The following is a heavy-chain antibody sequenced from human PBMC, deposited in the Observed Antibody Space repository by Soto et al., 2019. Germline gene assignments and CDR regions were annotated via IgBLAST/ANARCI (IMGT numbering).Heavy chain of an antibody. CDR3: GRERNWQRRDLY. J-gene: IGHJ4*02. CDR1: GYTFTGHY. D-gene: IGHD1-1*01. CDR2: ISCETGGT. Sequence: ASVYVSCKASGYTFTGHYIHWVRQAPEQGPEWMGEISCETGGTKYAQKFQGRVTMTRDTSITKVYMELSKLSPDDTAVYYCGRERNWQRRDLYWGQGTLVNVSS. V-gene: IGHV1-2*02.